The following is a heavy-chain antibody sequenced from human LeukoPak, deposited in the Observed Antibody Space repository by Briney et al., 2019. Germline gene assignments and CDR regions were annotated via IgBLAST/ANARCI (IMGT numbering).Heavy chain of an antibody. Sequence: SETLSLTCSVSGGSISGSSDYWGWIRQPPGKGLEWIASIYYSGSTYYNPSLKSRVTIAVDTYKNQFSLKVSSVTATDTAVYYCATHGPKGPPGHWGQGTLVTVSS. CDR1: GGSISGSSDY. V-gene: IGHV4-39*01. CDR3: ATHGPKGPPGH. CDR2: IYYSGST. J-gene: IGHJ4*02.